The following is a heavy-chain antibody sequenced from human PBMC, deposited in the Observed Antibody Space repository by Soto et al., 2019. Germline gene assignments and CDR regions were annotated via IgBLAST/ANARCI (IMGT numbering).Heavy chain of an antibody. Sequence: ASVKVSCKVSGYTLTELSMHWVRQAPGKGLEWMGGFDPEDGETIYAQKFQGRVTMTEDTSTDTAYMELSSLRSEDTAVYYCATCFGVVSPLSDENWFDPWGQGTLVTVSS. V-gene: IGHV1-24*01. CDR3: ATCFGVVSPLSDENWFDP. J-gene: IGHJ5*02. CDR1: GYTLTELS. D-gene: IGHD3-3*01. CDR2: FDPEDGET.